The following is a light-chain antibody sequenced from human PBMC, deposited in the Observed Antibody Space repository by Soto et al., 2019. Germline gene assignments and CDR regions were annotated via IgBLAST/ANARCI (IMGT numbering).Light chain of an antibody. J-gene: IGKJ2*01. V-gene: IGKV1-9*01. CDR1: QGISSY. CDR2: AAS. CDR3: QQLNSYRYT. Sequence: DIQLTQSPSFLSASVGDRVTITCRASQGISSYLARYQQKPGKAPKLLIYAASTLQSGVPSRFSGSGSGTEFTLTISSLQPEDFATYYCQQLNSYRYTFGQGTKLEIK.